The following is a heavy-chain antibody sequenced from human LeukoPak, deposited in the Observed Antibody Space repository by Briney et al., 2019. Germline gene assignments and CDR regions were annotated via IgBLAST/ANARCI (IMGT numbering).Heavy chain of an antibody. CDR1: GISFSSYA. Sequence: PGGSLRLSCAASGISFSSYAMHWVRQAPGKGLERVTLISYDGSNKYYADSAKGRFTISRDNSKNTLYLQMNSLRAEDTAVYYCAKNFWSDKYYYYYMDVWGKGTTVTVSS. D-gene: IGHD3-3*01. CDR2: ISYDGSNK. CDR3: AKNFWSDKYYYYYMDV. V-gene: IGHV3-30-3*02. J-gene: IGHJ6*03.